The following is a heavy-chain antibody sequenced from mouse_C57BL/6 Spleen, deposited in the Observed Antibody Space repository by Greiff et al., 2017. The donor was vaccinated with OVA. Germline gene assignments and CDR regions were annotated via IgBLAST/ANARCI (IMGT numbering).Heavy chain of an antibody. Sequence: QVQLQQPGAELVKPGASVKLSCKASGYTFPSYWMQWVKQRPGQGLEWIGEMDPSDSYTNYNQKFKGKATLTVDTSSSTAYMQLSSLTSEDSAVYYCARLNYYGSSYFDYWGQGTTLTVSS. CDR3: ARLNYYGSSYFDY. V-gene: IGHV1-50*01. CDR1: GYTFPSYW. J-gene: IGHJ2*01. D-gene: IGHD1-1*01. CDR2: MDPSDSYT.